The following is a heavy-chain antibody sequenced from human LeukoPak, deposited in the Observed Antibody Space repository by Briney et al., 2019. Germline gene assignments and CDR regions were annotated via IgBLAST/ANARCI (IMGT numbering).Heavy chain of an antibody. CDR3: ARHASVDGNWPRPLDY. V-gene: IGHV4-38-2*01. J-gene: IGHJ4*02. CDR2: IYYSGST. D-gene: IGHD6-19*01. Sequence: SETLSLTCGVSGYSISSAYYWGWIRQPPGKGLEWIGNIYYSGSTYYKPSLKTRVTISVDTSKNQFSLKLTSVTAADTAVYYCARHASVDGNWPRPLDYWGQGSLVTVSS. CDR1: GYSISSAYY.